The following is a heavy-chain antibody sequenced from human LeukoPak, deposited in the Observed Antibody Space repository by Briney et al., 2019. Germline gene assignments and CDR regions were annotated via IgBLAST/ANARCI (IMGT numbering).Heavy chain of an antibody. V-gene: IGHV3-23*01. CDR1: GFTFSSYG. CDR3: AKDILGWSFDF. J-gene: IGHJ4*02. D-gene: IGHD2-15*01. CDR2: ISGSGGST. Sequence: GGSLRLSCAASGFTFSSYGMSWVRQAPGKGLEWVSAISGSGGSTYYADSVKGRFTISRDNSKNTMYLQMNSLRAEDTAVYYCAKDILGWSFDFWGQGTLVTVSS.